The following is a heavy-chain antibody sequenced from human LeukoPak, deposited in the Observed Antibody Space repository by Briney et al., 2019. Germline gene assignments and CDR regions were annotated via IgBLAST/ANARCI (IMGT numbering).Heavy chain of an antibody. D-gene: IGHD3-22*01. CDR3: ATGPGGYYDNSGYYPFDY. Sequence: GGSLRLSCAASGFTFSSYAMHWVRQAPGKGLEWVAVISYDGSNKYYADSVKGRFTISRDNSKNTLYLQMNSLRAEDTAVYYCATGPGGYYDNSGYYPFDYWGQGTLVTVSS. CDR1: GFTFSSYA. J-gene: IGHJ4*02. V-gene: IGHV3-30-3*01. CDR2: ISYDGSNK.